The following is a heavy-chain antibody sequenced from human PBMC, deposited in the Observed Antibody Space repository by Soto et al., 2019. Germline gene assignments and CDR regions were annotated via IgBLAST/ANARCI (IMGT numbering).Heavy chain of an antibody. D-gene: IGHD2-21*02. CDR2: INSGGGSV. Sequence: QVQLVQSGAEVKKPGASVKLSCKASGYTFTNYYMHWVRQAPGQGLEWMGIINSGGGSVTYAQKFLGRVTLTRDTSTSTVLMDLSCLGSDDSGVYYCARGGHVVVVTAVFDNWGHGTLVTVSS. CDR3: ARGGHVVVVTAVFDN. V-gene: IGHV1-46*03. J-gene: IGHJ4*01. CDR1: GYTFTNYY.